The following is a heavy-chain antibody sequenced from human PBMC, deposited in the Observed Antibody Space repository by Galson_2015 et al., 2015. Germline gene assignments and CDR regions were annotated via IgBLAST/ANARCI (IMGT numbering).Heavy chain of an antibody. Sequence: LTCTVSGGSISSGSYYWSWIRQPAGKGLEWIGRIYTSGSTNYNPSLKSRVTISVDTSKNQFSLKLSSVTAADTAVYYCARDGSSGYYNVWFDPWGQGTLVTVSS. V-gene: IGHV4-61*02. CDR2: IYTSGST. CDR1: GGSISSGSYY. J-gene: IGHJ5*02. D-gene: IGHD3-22*01. CDR3: ARDGSSGYYNVWFDP.